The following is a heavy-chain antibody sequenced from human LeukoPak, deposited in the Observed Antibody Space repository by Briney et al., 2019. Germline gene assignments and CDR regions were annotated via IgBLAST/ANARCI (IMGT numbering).Heavy chain of an antibody. CDR3: ARGRHSYESSDYYYEGDALDI. D-gene: IGHD3-22*01. Sequence: PSESLSLTCTVSGGSISNYYWSWIRQPAGKGLEWIGRIYTSGSTNYNPSLKSRDTISIDTSKNQFSLKLSSVTAADTAVYYCARGRHSYESSDYYYEGDALDIWGQGTMVTVSS. J-gene: IGHJ3*02. V-gene: IGHV4-4*07. CDR1: GGSISNYY. CDR2: IYTSGST.